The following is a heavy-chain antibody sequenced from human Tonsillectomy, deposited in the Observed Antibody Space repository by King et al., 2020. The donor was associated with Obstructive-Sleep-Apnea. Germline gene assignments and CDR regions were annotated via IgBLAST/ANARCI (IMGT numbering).Heavy chain of an antibody. J-gene: IGHJ4*02. Sequence: VQLQESGPGLVKPSETLSLICSVSGGSISSYYWSWIRQSPGKGLEWIGYIYYSGSTNYNPSLKSRVTISVDTSKNQFSLKLSSVTAADTAVYYCARQFGVWREFDYWGRGTLVTVSS. V-gene: IGHV4-59*08. D-gene: IGHD3-3*01. CDR3: ARQFGVWREFDY. CDR1: GGSISSYY. CDR2: IYYSGST.